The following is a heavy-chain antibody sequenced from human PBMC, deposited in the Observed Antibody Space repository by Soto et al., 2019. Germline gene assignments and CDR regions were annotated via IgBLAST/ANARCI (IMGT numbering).Heavy chain of an antibody. D-gene: IGHD3-22*01. V-gene: IGHV3-43*01. CDR3: AKALYSGPEDSSGYYGSPFDY. Sequence: GGSLRLSCAASGFTFDDYTMHWVRQAPGKGLEWVSLISWDGGSTYYADSVKGRFTISRDNSKNSLYLQMNSLRTEDTALYYCAKALYSGPEDSSGYYGSPFDYWGQGTLVTVSS. CDR2: ISWDGGST. J-gene: IGHJ4*02. CDR1: GFTFDDYT.